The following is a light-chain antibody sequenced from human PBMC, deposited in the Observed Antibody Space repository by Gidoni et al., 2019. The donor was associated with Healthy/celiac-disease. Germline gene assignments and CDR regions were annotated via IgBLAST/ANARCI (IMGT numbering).Light chain of an antibody. CDR2: RNN. V-gene: IGLV1-47*01. J-gene: IGLJ2*01. CDR1: SSNIGINY. Sequence: QSVLPQPPSASGTPGQRVTISCSGSSSNIGINYVSWYQQLPGTAPKRLIYRNNQRPSGVPDRFSGSKSGTSASLAISGLRSEDEADYYCAAWDDSLSAYVVFGGGTKLTVL. CDR3: AAWDDSLSAYVV.